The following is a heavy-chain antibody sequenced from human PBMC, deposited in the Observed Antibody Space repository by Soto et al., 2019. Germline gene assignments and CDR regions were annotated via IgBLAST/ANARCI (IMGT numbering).Heavy chain of an antibody. J-gene: IGHJ4*02. CDR3: ATGPLQEVQLWLFFY. CDR2: FDPEVGET. D-gene: IGHD5-18*01. V-gene: IGHV1-24*01. CDR1: GYTLTELS. Sequence: ASVKVSCKVSGYTLTELSMHWVRQAPGKGLEWMGGFDPEVGETIYAQKFQGRVTMTEDTSTDTAYMELSSLRSEDTAVYYCATGPLQEVQLWLFFYWGQGTLVTVSS.